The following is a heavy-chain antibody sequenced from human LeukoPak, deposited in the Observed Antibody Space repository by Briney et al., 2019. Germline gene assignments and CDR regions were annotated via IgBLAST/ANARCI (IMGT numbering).Heavy chain of an antibody. V-gene: IGHV3-15*01. D-gene: IGHD6-13*01. Sequence: PGGSLRLSCSASGFTFSNAWMSWVRQAPGKGLEWVGRIKSKTDGGTTDYAAPVKGRFTISRDDSKNTLYLQMNSLKTEDTAVYYCTTERVQQPYGWDFDYWGQGTLVTVSS. J-gene: IGHJ4*02. CDR2: IKSKTDGGTT. CDR1: GFTFSNAW. CDR3: TTERVQQPYGWDFDY.